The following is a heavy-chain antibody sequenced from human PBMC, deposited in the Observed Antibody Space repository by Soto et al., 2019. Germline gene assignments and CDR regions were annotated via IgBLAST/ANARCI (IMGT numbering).Heavy chain of an antibody. J-gene: IGHJ6*02. CDR2: IYYSGSN. D-gene: IGHD2-2*01. CDR3: ARKYCSSTSCYPGGMDV. CDR1: AGSISSGDYY. V-gene: IGHV4-30-4*01. Sequence: SETLSLTCTVSAGSISSGDYYWSWIRQPPGKGLEWIGYIYYSGSNHYNPTIKSRVTISVDTSKNQFSLKLSAVTAADTAVYYCARKYCSSTSCYPGGMDVWGQGTTVTVSS.